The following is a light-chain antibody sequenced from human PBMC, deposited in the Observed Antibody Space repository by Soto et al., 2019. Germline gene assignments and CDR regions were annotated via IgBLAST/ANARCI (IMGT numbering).Light chain of an antibody. J-gene: IGKJ2*01. CDR1: QRITRW. CDR3: QQADSFPYT. CDR2: ATS. V-gene: IGKV1-12*01. Sequence: DIQMTQSPSSVSASVGDRVTITCRASQRITRWLAWYQQRPGKAPRLLIYATSTLQSGVPSRFSGSGSGTDFTLTISSLQPDDSATYYCQQADSFPYTFGQGTKVEIK.